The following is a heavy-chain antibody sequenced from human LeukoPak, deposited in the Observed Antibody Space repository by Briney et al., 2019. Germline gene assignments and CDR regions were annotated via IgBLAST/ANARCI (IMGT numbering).Heavy chain of an antibody. CDR2: INHSGST. D-gene: IGHD2-2*01. V-gene: IGHV4-34*01. Sequence: SETLSLTCAVYGGSFSGYYWSWIRQPPGKGLEWIGEINHSGSTNYNPSLKSRVTISVDTSKYQFSLKLSSVTAADTAVYYCARKDIVVVPAAVYNWFDPWGQGTLVTVSS. CDR1: GGSFSGYY. CDR3: ARKDIVVVPAAVYNWFDP. J-gene: IGHJ5*02.